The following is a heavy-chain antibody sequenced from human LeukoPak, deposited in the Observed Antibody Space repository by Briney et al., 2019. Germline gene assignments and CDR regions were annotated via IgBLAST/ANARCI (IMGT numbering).Heavy chain of an antibody. V-gene: IGHV1-46*01. CDR1: GYTFTSYY. D-gene: IGHD3-10*01. J-gene: IGHJ4*02. CDR2: INPSGGST. CDR3: ATHPSPYGSGSYYTLDY. Sequence: ASVKVSCKASGYTFTSYYIHWVRQAPGQGLEWMGLINPSGGSTNYAQKFQGRVTMTRDTSTSTVYMELSSLRSEDTAVYYCATHPSPYGSGSYYTLDYWGQGTLVTVSS.